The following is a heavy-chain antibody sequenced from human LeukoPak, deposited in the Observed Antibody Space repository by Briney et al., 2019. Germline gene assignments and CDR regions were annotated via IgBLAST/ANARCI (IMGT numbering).Heavy chain of an antibody. Sequence: GGSLRLSCAASEFNFDDYAMSWVRQVPGEGREWVSGINWNGRSTRYVDSVKGRFTISRDNAKKSLYLQMNSLRVEDTAFYYCARDYSTDFGSYYDYWGQGTLVTVSS. D-gene: IGHD3-10*01. J-gene: IGHJ4*02. V-gene: IGHV3-20*04. CDR1: EFNFDDYA. CDR2: INWNGRST. CDR3: ARDYSTDFGSYYDY.